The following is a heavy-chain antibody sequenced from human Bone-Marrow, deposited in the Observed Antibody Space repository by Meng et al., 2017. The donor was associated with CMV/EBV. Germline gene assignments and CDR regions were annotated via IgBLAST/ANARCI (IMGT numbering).Heavy chain of an antibody. CDR2: ISYDGSNK. V-gene: IGHV3-30-3*01. Sequence: GESLKISCAASGFTFGSYAMHWVRQAPGKGLEWVAVISYDGSNKYYADAVKGRFTISRDNSKSTLYLQMNSLRAEDTAVYYCAREGAIAAAGTRDYWGQGTLVTASS. D-gene: IGHD6-13*01. CDR3: AREGAIAAAGTRDY. CDR1: GFTFGSYA. J-gene: IGHJ4*02.